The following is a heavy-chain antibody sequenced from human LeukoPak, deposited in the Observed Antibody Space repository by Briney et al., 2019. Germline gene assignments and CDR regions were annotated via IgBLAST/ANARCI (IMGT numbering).Heavy chain of an antibody. D-gene: IGHD5-24*01. V-gene: IGHV4-39*07. CDR3: ARVSRWNGEMATIDFDY. CDR2: INHSGST. CDR1: GGSISSGSYY. J-gene: IGHJ4*02. Sequence: SQTLSLTCTVSGGSISSGSYYWSWIRQPPGKGLEWIGEINHSGSTNYNPSLKSRVTISVDTSKNQFSLKLSSVTAADTAVYYCARVSRWNGEMATIDFDYWGQGTLVTVSS.